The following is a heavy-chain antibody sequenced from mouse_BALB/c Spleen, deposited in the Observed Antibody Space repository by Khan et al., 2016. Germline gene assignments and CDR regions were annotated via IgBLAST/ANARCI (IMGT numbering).Heavy chain of an antibody. CDR1: GYSLTSYG. CDR3: ANHYFGSSYYAMDY. D-gene: IGHD1-1*01. J-gene: IGHJ4*01. Sequence: QVQLKESGPSLVQPSQSLSITCTVSGYSLTSYGVHWVRQSPGKGLAWLGVRWRGGSTDYNAAFMSRLSITKNNSKSQVFFKMYSLQANETAIYYFANHYFGSSYYAMDYWGQGTSVTVSS. CDR2: RWRGGST. V-gene: IGHV2-5-1*01.